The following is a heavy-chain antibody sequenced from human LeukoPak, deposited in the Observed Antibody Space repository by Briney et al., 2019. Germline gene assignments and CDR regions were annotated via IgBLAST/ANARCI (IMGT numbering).Heavy chain of an antibody. CDR3: ARVGYYSSGPFSYFDY. J-gene: IGHJ4*02. D-gene: IGHD3-10*01. V-gene: IGHV3-30*19. CDR2: ISYDGSNE. CDR1: GFTFSSYG. Sequence: TGGSLRLSCAASGFTFSSYGMHWVRQAPGKGLEWVAVISYDGSNEYYADSVKGRFTISRDSSENTLYLQMNSLRVEDTAVYYCARVGYYSSGPFSYFDYWVQGTLVTVSS.